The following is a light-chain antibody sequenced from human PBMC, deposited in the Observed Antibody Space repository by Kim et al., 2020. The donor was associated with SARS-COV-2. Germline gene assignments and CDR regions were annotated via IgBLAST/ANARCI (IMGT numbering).Light chain of an antibody. CDR3: QSADITGTFYV. J-gene: IGLJ1*01. V-gene: IGLV3-25*03. Sequence: PRQPVRITESGYALPQQLAYWYHHKPGQAPLQVIYKDTERPAGIPERFSGSSSGTTVTLTITAAQTEDEADYYCQSADITGTFYVFGTGTKVTVL. CDR1: ALPQQL. CDR2: KDT.